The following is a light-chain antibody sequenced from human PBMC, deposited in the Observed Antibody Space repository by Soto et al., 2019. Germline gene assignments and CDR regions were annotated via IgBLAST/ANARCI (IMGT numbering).Light chain of an antibody. CDR2: DVS. CDR1: SSDVGAYNF. V-gene: IGLV2-14*03. J-gene: IGLJ1*01. Sequence: QSALTQPASVSGSPGQSITISCTGTSSDVGAYNFVSWYQQHPGKVPKLMIFDVSSRPSGVSDRFSGSKSGNTASLTISGLQAEDEGDYYCRSYTSSSTNVFGSGTKLTVL. CDR3: RSYTSSSTNV.